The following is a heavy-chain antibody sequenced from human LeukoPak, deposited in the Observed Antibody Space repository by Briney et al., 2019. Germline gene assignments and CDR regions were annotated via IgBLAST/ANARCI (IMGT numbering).Heavy chain of an antibody. D-gene: IGHD4-17*01. CDR1: GFTFSNYA. J-gene: IGHJ4*02. Sequence: GSLRLSCAASGFTFSNYAMSWARQAPVKGLEWVSAIRGSGGSTYYADSVKGRFTISRGNSKNTLYLQMNSLRAEDTAVYYCAKDWDDYGDYLPLDFWGQGTLVTVSS. CDR2: IRGSGGST. CDR3: AKDWDDYGDYLPLDF. V-gene: IGHV3-23*01.